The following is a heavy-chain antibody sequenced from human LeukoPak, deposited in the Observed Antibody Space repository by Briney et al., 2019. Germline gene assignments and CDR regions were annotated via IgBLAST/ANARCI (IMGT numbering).Heavy chain of an antibody. Sequence: GGSLRLSCAASGFTFSSYAMSWVRQAPGKGLEWVSAISGSGGSTYYADSVKGRFTISRDNSKNTLYLQMNSLRAEDTAVYYCAKVNRKYYYGSGSYFDYWGQGTLVTVSS. D-gene: IGHD3-10*01. CDR3: AKVNRKYYYGSGSYFDY. V-gene: IGHV3-23*01. CDR1: GFTFSSYA. J-gene: IGHJ4*02. CDR2: ISGSGGST.